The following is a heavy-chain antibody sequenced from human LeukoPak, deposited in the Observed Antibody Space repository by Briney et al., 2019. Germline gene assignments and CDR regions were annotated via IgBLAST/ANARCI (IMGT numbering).Heavy chain of an antibody. Sequence: PGGSLRLSCAASGFTFSSYGMHWVRQAPGKGLEWVAFIRYDGSNKYYADSVKGRFTISRDNSKNTLYLQMNSLRAEDTAVYYCAKDRDQWELLPIDYWGQGTLVTVSS. V-gene: IGHV3-30*02. J-gene: IGHJ4*02. CDR3: AKDRDQWELLPIDY. CDR2: IRYDGSNK. D-gene: IGHD1-26*01. CDR1: GFTFSSYG.